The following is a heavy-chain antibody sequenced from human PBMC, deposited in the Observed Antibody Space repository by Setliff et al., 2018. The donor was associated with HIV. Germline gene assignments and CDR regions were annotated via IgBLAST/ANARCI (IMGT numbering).Heavy chain of an antibody. V-gene: IGHV3-23*01. CDR1: GFTFSNYA. CDR2: ISASGGST. J-gene: IGHJ4*02. Sequence: PGGSLRLSCAASGFTFSNYAMSWVRQAPGKGLEWVSIISASGGSTYYADSVKGRFTISRDKSKNTLYLQMNSLRAEDTAFYYCATDPSGWYPYWGQGTLVTVSS. CDR3: ATDPSGWYPY. D-gene: IGHD6-19*01.